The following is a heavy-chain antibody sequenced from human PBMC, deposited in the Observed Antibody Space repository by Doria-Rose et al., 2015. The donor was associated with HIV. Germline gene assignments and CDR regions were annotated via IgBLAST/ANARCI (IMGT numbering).Heavy chain of an antibody. J-gene: IGHJ4*02. CDR2: IYYSGSA. Sequence: SSGFYWNWIRHLPGKGLEWIGYIYYSGSAYYNPSLKSRLTISVDTSKNQFSLALRSVTAADTAVYYCARGGGYDPGLYWGQGNLVTVSS. D-gene: IGHD5-12*01. V-gene: IGHV4-31*02. CDR1: SSGFY. CDR3: ARGGGYDPGLY.